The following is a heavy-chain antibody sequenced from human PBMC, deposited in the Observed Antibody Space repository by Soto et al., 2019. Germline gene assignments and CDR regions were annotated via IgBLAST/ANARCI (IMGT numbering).Heavy chain of an antibody. D-gene: IGHD6-19*01. J-gene: IGHJ4*02. V-gene: IGHV3-48*03. Sequence: EVQLVESGGGLVQPGGSLRLSCAASGFTFSSYEMNWVRQAPGKGLEWVSYISSSGSTIYYADSVKGRFTISRDNAKNALDLQKNSLGGEDTAVYYCARGQYSSGGGYFDYWGQETLVTVSS. CDR1: GFTFSSYE. CDR2: ISSSGSTI. CDR3: ARGQYSSGGGYFDY.